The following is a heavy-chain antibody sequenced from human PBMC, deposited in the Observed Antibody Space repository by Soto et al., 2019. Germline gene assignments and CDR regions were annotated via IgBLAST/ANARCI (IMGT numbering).Heavy chain of an antibody. J-gene: IGHJ4*02. Sequence: GASVKVSCKASGGTFSSYAISWVRQAPGQGLEWMGGIIPIFGTANYAQKFQGRVTITADESTSTAYMELSSLRSEDTAVYYCARDRHIYYYDSSGYYGTLDYWGQGTLVTVSS. CDR2: IIPIFGTA. CDR3: ARDRHIYYYDSSGYYGTLDY. CDR1: GGTFSSYA. D-gene: IGHD3-22*01. V-gene: IGHV1-69*13.